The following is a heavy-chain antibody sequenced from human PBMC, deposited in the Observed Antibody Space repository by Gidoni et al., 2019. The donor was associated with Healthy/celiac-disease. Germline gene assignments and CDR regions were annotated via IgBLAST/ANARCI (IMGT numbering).Heavy chain of an antibody. J-gene: IGHJ2*01. CDR3: AKAHDYGDYGGSYWYFDL. Sequence: EVQLLESGGGLVQPGGSLRLSCAASGFTFSSYAMSWVRQARGKGMEGVSAISGSGGSTYYADSVKGRFTISRDNSKNTLYLQMNSLRAEDTAVYYCAKAHDYGDYGGSYWYFDLWGRGTLVTVSS. CDR2: ISGSGGST. CDR1: GFTFSSYA. V-gene: IGHV3-23*01. D-gene: IGHD4-17*01.